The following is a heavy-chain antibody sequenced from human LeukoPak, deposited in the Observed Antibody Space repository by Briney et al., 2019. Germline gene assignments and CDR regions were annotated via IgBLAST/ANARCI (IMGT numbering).Heavy chain of an antibody. CDR2: ISGSGGST. Sequence: PGGSLRLSCAASGFTFSSYAMSWVRQAPGKGLEWVSAISGSGGSTYYADSVKGRFTISGDNSKNTLYLQMNSLRAEDTAVYYCAKDPLAMVRGTFDPWGQGTLVTVSS. D-gene: IGHD3-10*01. CDR1: GFTFSSYA. CDR3: AKDPLAMVRGTFDP. V-gene: IGHV3-23*01. J-gene: IGHJ5*02.